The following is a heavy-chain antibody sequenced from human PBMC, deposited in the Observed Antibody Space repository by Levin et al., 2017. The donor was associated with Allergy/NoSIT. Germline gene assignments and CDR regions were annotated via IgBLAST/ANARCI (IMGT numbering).Heavy chain of an antibody. V-gene: IGHV3-30*18. J-gene: IGHJ4*02. Sequence: GESLKISCAASGFTFSSYGMHWVRQAPGKGLEWVAVISYDGSNKYYADSVKGRFTISRDNSKNTLYLQMNSLRAEDTAVYYCAKDSVPGYDILTGYPPDYWGQGTLVTVSS. D-gene: IGHD3-9*01. CDR2: ISYDGSNK. CDR1: GFTFSSYG. CDR3: AKDSVPGYDILTGYPPDY.